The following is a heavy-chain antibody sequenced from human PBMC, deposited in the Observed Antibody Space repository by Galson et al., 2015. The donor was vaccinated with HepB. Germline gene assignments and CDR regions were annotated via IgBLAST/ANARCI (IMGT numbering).Heavy chain of an antibody. CDR1: GFTFSDWW. CDR2: INQIESEK. V-gene: IGHV3-7*04. J-gene: IGHJ6*02. CDR3: AGGHYDMDV. Sequence: SLRLSCAGSGFTFSDWWMTWVRRAPGKGLEWVANINQIESEKYYVDSVKGRFTISRDNAKNSLFLQMSSLRGDDTAVYYCAGGHYDMDVWGQGTTVTVSS.